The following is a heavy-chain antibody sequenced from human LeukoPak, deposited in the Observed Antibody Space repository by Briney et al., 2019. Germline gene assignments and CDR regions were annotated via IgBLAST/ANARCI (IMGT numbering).Heavy chain of an antibody. Sequence: PGGSLRLSCEASGFTSRSYAMSWVRQAPGKGLEWVATVSGTGGSTYYANSVKGRFTISRDNSKNTLSLQLNSLRAEDTAVYYCAKGTSSSCYSAPNYWGQGTLVTVSS. D-gene: IGHD2-15*01. V-gene: IGHV3-23*01. CDR3: AKGTSSSCYSAPNY. CDR1: GFTSRSYA. J-gene: IGHJ4*02. CDR2: VSGTGGST.